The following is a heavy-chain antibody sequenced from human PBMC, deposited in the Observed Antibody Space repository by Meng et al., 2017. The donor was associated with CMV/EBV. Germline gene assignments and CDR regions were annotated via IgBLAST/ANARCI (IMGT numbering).Heavy chain of an antibody. CDR3: AREGDNPFDY. J-gene: IGHJ4*02. V-gene: IGHV4-30-4*08. Sequence: QAHLKASGPGLVTPSQTLSLTCTVSGGSISSGDYYWSWILQPPGKGLEWIGYIYYSGSTYYNPSLKSRVTISVDTSKNQFSLKLSSVTAADTAVYYCAREGDNPFDYWGQGTLVTVSS. CDR2: IYYSGST. CDR1: GGSISSGDYY. D-gene: IGHD2-21*02.